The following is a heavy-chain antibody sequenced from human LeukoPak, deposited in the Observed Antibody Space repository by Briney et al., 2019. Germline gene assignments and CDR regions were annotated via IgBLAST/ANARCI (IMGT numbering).Heavy chain of an antibody. V-gene: IGHV3-23*01. D-gene: IGHD1-1*01. CDR1: GFTFSSYA. CDR3: ATPGNTGTTGELDY. CDR2: ISGGGGST. Sequence: GGSLRLSCAASGFTFSSYAMSWVRQAPGKGLEWVSAISGGGGSTYYADSVKGRFTISRDNSKNTLYLQMNGLRAEDTAVYYCATPGNTGTTGELDYWGQGTLVTVSS. J-gene: IGHJ4*02.